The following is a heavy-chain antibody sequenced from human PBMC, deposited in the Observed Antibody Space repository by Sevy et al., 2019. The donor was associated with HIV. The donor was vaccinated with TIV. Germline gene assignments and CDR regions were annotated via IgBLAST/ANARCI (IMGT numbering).Heavy chain of an antibody. D-gene: IGHD5-18*01. V-gene: IGHV3-48*02. CDR2: ISSSSSTI. Sequence: GGSLRLSCAASGFTFSSYSMNWVRQAPGKGLEWVSYISSSSSTIYYADSVKGRFTISRDNAKNSLYLQMNSLRDEDTAVYYCARGGVTAMVTFQRYYYGMDVWGQWTTVTVSS. CDR3: ARGGVTAMVTFQRYYYGMDV. J-gene: IGHJ6*02. CDR1: GFTFSSYS.